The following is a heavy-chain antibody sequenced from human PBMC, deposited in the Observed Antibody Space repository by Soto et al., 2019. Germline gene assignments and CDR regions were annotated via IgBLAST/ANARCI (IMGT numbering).Heavy chain of an antibody. CDR1: GYTFSDFD. J-gene: IGHJ6*02. Sequence: QAHLEQSGTELKRPGASVKVSCKASGYTFSDFDINWLRQASGQGPEWMGRMNAKSGDTFFAQRYQDKCNVTWDTSLRTSYEEVGSLTSDDTAIYYCARGNPFNYAGFDVWGQGTTVAVSS. CDR3: ARGNPFNYAGFDV. CDR2: MNAKSGDT. D-gene: IGHD3-16*01. V-gene: IGHV1-8*01.